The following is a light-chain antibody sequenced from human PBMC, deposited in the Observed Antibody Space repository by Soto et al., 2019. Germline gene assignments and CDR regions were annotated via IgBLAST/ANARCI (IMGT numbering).Light chain of an antibody. CDR1: LGISGY. V-gene: IGKV1-9*01. CDR2: AAS. J-gene: IGKJ2*01. Sequence: DIQLTQSPSFLSASVGVRVTMTCRASLGISGYLAWYQQKPGKVPKRLIYAASHLQSGVPSRFSGSGSGTEFTLTISSLQPEDFATYYCLHYNSYPYTFGQGTKLEIK. CDR3: LHYNSYPYT.